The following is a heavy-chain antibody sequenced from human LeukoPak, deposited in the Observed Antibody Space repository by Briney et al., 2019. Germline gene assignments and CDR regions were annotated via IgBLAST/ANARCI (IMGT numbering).Heavy chain of an antibody. CDR1: GFTFSTNG. V-gene: IGHV3-74*01. CDR3: ARAFDY. J-gene: IGHJ4*02. Sequence: PGGSLRLSCAASGFTFSTNGMNWVRQAPGKGLVWVSHINGDGSSPTYADSVKGRFNISRDNAKNSLYLQMNSLRDEDAAVYYCARAFDYWGQGTLVAVSS. CDR2: INGDGSSP.